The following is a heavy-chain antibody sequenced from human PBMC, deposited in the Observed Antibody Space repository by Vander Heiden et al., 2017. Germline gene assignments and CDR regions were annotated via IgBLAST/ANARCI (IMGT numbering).Heavy chain of an antibody. CDR2: TNGNGDST. CDR1: GLAFTSNA. V-gene: IGHV3-23*01. Sequence: EVQLLESGGGLVQPGGSLRLSCAASGLAFTSNALGWGRQAPGKGLEWVSATNGNGDSTYYADSVKGRFTFSRDNSKNTLYLQMNSLRAEDTAVYYCAKGLISWSHFDYWGQGTLVTVSS. J-gene: IGHJ4*02. CDR3: AKGLISWSHFDY. D-gene: IGHD1-26*01.